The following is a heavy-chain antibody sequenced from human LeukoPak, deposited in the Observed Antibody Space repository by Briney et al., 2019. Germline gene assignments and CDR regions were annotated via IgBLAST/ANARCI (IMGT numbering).Heavy chain of an antibody. CDR2: TYSSGST. CDR1: GGSVSGYY. D-gene: IGHD4-17*01. CDR3: ARGANHGDSGLDVFDI. J-gene: IGHJ3*02. Sequence: SETLSLTCTVSGGSVSGYYWSWIRQPPGKGLEWIGYTYSSGSTTSNPSLKSRVSISLDTSKNQFSLKLTSVTAADTAVYHCARGANHGDSGLDVFDIWGQGTMVTVSS. V-gene: IGHV4-59*02.